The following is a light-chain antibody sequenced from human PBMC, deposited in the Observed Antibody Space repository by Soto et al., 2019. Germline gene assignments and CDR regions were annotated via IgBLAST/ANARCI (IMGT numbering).Light chain of an antibody. V-gene: IGKV1-5*03. J-gene: IGKJ1*01. CDR3: QQYNSYWT. Sequence: DIQMTQSPSTLSASVGDRVTITCRASQSISSWLAWYQHKPGKAPKLQNYKASSLESGGPSRFSGSGSGTEFSLTISSLQPDDFATYYCQQYNSYWTFGQGTKVEIK. CDR2: KAS. CDR1: QSISSW.